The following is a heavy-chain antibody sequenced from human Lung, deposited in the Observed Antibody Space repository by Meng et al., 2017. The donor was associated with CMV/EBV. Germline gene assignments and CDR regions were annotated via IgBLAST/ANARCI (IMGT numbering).Heavy chain of an antibody. Sequence: SVKVSXKASGGTFRSTSLMWVRQAPGQGLEWMGGITPAIETADYAQKFRDRVTITTDDSATTAYMEMNSLRSEDTAVYFCARGPSITVGGVIIWPLEDWGQGTLVTFSS. J-gene: IGHJ4*02. V-gene: IGHV1-69*05. D-gene: IGHD3-16*02. CDR1: GGTFRSTS. CDR2: ITPAIETA. CDR3: ARGPSITVGGVIIWPLED.